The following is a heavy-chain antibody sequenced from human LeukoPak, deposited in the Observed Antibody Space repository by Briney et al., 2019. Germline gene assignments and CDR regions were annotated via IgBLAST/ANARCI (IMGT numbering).Heavy chain of an antibody. V-gene: IGHV3-21*01. CDR3: ARVPYYYDASGYSLDY. J-gene: IGHJ4*02. Sequence: GGSLRLSCAASGFTVNNKYMTWVRQAPGKGLEWVSSISSSGDYIYYADSLKGRFTISRDNAKNSLYVQMNSLRAEDTAVYYCARVPYYYDASGYSLDYWGQGTLVTVSS. D-gene: IGHD3-22*01. CDR1: GFTVNNKY. CDR2: ISSSGDYI.